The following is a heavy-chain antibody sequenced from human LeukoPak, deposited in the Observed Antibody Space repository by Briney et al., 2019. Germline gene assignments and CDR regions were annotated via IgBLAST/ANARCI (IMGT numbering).Heavy chain of an antibody. J-gene: IGHJ2*01. V-gene: IGHV1-3*01. Sequence: ASVKVSCKASGYTFTSYAMHWVRQAPGQRLEWMGWINAGNGNTKYSQKFQGRVTITRDTSASTAYTELSSLRSEDTAVYYCARDRWPIRRYFDLWGRGTLVTVSS. CDR1: GYTFTSYA. CDR3: ARDRWPIRRYFDL. D-gene: IGHD5-24*01. CDR2: INAGNGNT.